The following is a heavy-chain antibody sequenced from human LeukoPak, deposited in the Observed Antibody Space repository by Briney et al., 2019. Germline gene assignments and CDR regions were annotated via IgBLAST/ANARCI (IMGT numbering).Heavy chain of an antibody. D-gene: IGHD4-23*01. V-gene: IGHV1-2*02. J-gene: IGHJ5*02. Sequence: WASVKVSCKTYGYTFGGYYMHWVRQAPGQGLEWMGWIDPNSGGTKYAQRFQGRVTLTRDTSISTAYMELSRLRSDDTAVYYCARDVDYGGLWRTGILGVWFDPWGQGTLVTVSS. CDR2: IDPNSGGT. CDR3: ARDVDYGGLWRTGILGVWFDP. CDR1: GYTFGGYY.